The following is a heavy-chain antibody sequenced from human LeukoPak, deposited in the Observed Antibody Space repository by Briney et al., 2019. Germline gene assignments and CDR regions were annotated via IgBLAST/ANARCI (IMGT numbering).Heavy chain of an antibody. D-gene: IGHD7-27*01. Sequence: GGSLRLSCAASGFTFSSYWMHWVRQAPGKGLVWVSRISSDGSSTSYADSVKGRFTISRDNAKNSLYLQMNSLRAEDTAVYYCARDPPTGDDPPGDWGQGTLVTVSS. CDR2: ISSDGSST. J-gene: IGHJ4*02. CDR1: GFTFSSYW. CDR3: ARDPPTGDDPPGD. V-gene: IGHV3-74*01.